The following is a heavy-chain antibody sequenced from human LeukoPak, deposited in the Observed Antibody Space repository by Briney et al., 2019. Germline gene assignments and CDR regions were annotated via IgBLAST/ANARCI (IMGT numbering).Heavy chain of an antibody. Sequence: ASVKVSCKASGYTFTGYYIHWVRQAPGQGLEWMGWINPHSGGTNYAQKFQGRVTMTRDTSISTAYMELSRLRSDDTAVYYCARGPRGLAAVGGMVCYFDYWGQGTLVTVSS. D-gene: IGHD6-13*01. CDR3: ARGPRGLAAVGGMVCYFDY. J-gene: IGHJ4*02. CDR1: GYTFTGYY. V-gene: IGHV1-2*02. CDR2: INPHSGGT.